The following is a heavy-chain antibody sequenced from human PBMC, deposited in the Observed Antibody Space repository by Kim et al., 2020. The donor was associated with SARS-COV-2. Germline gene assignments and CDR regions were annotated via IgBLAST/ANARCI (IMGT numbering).Heavy chain of an antibody. CDR3: AKDIGGDWADAFAI. CDR1: GFNFADYA. CDR2: ITGDGGST. J-gene: IGHJ3*02. V-gene: IGHV3-43*02. D-gene: IGHD3-9*01. Sequence: GGSLRLSCAASGFNFADYAMHWVRQVPGKGLEWVSLITGDGGSTFYTDSVRGRFTVSRDNSKTSLYLQMNSLTAEDSALYYCAKDIGGDWADAFAIWGQG.